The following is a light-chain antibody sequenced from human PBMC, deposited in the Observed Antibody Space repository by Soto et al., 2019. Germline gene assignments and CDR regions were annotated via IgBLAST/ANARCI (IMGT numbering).Light chain of an antibody. Sequence: QSALTQPAAVSGSPGQSIAISCSGTSSDVGAYDFVSWYQHHPGKAPKLIIYEVNNRPSGVSNRFSGSKSGSTASLTISGLQPEDEADYYCTSYTSGKTLLFGGGTKVTVL. V-gene: IGLV2-14*01. CDR3: TSYTSGKTLL. CDR2: EVN. CDR1: SSDVGAYDF. J-gene: IGLJ2*01.